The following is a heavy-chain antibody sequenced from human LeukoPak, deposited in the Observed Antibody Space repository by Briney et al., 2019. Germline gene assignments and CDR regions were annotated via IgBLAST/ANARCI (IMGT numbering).Heavy chain of an antibody. CDR1: GYTFTGYY. V-gene: IGHV1-2*06. CDR3: ASPLPHRGYCSSTSCYRGAFDI. Sequence: ASVKVSCKASGYTFTGYYMHWVRQAPGHGLEWMGRINPNSGGTNYAQKFQGRVTMTRDTSISTAYMELSRLRSDDTAVYYCASPLPHRGYCSSTSCYRGAFDIWGQGTMVTVSS. D-gene: IGHD2-2*01. J-gene: IGHJ3*02. CDR2: INPNSGGT.